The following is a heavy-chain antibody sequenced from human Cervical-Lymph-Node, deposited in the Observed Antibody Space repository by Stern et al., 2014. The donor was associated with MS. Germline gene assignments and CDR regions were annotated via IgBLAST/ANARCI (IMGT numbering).Heavy chain of an antibody. V-gene: IGHV1-3*01. CDR1: GYTFTSYA. J-gene: IGHJ4*02. Sequence: QVQLVQSGAEVKKPGASVKVSCKASGYTFTSYAMHWVRQAPGQRLEWMGWINAGNGNTKYSQKFQGRVTITRDTSASTAYMELSSLRSEDTAVYYCARGRSGWLNYYFDYWGQGTLVTVSS. D-gene: IGHD6-19*01. CDR3: ARGRSGWLNYYFDY. CDR2: INAGNGNT.